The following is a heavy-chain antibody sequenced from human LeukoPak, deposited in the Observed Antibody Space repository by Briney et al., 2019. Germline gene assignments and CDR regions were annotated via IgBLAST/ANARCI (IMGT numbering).Heavy chain of an antibody. CDR3: ARVPAADPNYYYYYMDV. V-gene: IGHV3-21*01. Sequence: GGSLRLSCAAPGFTFSSYSMNWVRQAPGKGLEWVSSISSSSSYIYYADSVKGRFTISRDNAKNSLYLQMNSLRAEDTAVYYCARVPAADPNYYYYYMDVWGKGTTVTVSS. CDR2: ISSSSSYI. D-gene: IGHD2-2*01. J-gene: IGHJ6*03. CDR1: GFTFSSYS.